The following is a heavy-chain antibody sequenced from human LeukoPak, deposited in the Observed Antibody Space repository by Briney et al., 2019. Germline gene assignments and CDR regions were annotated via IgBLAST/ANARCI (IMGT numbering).Heavy chain of an antibody. CDR1: GFSFSIYG. CDR2: ISGSDGST. V-gene: IGHV3-23*01. Sequence: PGGSLRLSCVASGFSFSIYGMSWVRQAPRKGLEWVSDISGSDGSTNYADSVKGRFTISRDNSKNTLYLQMNSLRAEDTAVYYCAKDQVGYSYGPPHFDYWGQGTLVTVSS. D-gene: IGHD5-18*01. CDR3: AKDQVGYSYGPPHFDY. J-gene: IGHJ4*02.